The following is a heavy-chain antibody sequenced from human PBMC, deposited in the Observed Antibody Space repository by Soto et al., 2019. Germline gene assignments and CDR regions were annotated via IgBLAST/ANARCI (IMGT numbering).Heavy chain of an antibody. CDR1: GYTFTGYY. D-gene: IGHD3-9*01. CDR2: INPNSGGT. CDR3: AGSTRHYDILTGYSYNGFDP. V-gene: IGHV1-2*02. J-gene: IGHJ5*02. Sequence: SVKVSCKASGYTFTGYYVHWVRHAPVQGLEWVGWINPNSGGTNYAQKFQGRVTMTRDTSISTAYMELSRLRSDDTAVYYCAGSTRHYDILTGYSYNGFDPWGQGTLVTGSS.